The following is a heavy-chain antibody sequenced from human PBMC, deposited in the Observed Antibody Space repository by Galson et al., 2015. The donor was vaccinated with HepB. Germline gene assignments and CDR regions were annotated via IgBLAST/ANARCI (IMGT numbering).Heavy chain of an antibody. D-gene: IGHD1-7*01. Sequence: SVKVSCKASGGTFSSYTISWVRQAPGQGLEWMGRIIPILGIANYAQKFQGRVTITADKSTSTAYMELSSLRSEDTAVYYCAREGTKASRMDIWGQGTMVTVSS. CDR2: IIPILGIA. CDR3: AREGTKASRMDI. V-gene: IGHV1-69*04. J-gene: IGHJ3*02. CDR1: GGTFSSYT.